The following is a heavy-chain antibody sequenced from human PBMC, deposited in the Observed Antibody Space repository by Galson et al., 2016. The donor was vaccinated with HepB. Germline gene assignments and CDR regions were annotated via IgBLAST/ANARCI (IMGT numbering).Heavy chain of an antibody. V-gene: IGHV1-18*04. CDR3: ARSTKDD. J-gene: IGHJ4*02. D-gene: IGHD1-1*01. CDR1: GYTFSSYG. CDR2: INTYSGNT. Sequence: SVKVSCKASGYTFSSYGISWVRQAPGQGLEWMGWINTYSGNTNYAQKFQGRVTMTTDTSTSTAYMELRSLRSDDTAIYYCARSTKDDWGQGSLVTVSS.